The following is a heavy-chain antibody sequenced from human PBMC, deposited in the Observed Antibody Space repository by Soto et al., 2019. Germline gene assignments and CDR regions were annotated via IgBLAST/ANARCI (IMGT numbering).Heavy chain of an antibody. J-gene: IGHJ6*03. V-gene: IGHV4-39*01. D-gene: IGHD4-17*01. CDR1: GDSISSETYY. Sequence: QLQLQESGPGLVKPSETLSLTCTVSGDSISSETYYWGWIRQPPGKGLEWIGTIYYSGSTYYNPSLKSRVTISVDTAKNQFSLKLSSVTAADTAVYYCARHVTVTTGHYYYYMDVWGKGTTGPVSS. CDR3: ARHVTVTTGHYYYYMDV. CDR2: IYYSGST.